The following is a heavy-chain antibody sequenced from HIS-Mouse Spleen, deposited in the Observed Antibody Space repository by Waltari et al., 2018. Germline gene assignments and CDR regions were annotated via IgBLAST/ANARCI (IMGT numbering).Heavy chain of an antibody. J-gene: IGHJ2*01. CDR1: GGSISSSSYY. Sequence: QLQLQESGPGLVKPSETLSLTCTVAGGSISSSSYYWGWIRQPPGKGLEWIGSIYCSGGTYYTPSLKSRVTISVDTSKNQFSLKLSSVTAADTAVYYCAREIPYSSSWYDWYFDLWGRGTLVTVSS. D-gene: IGHD6-13*01. V-gene: IGHV4-39*07. CDR3: AREIPYSSSWYDWYFDL. CDR2: IYCSGGT.